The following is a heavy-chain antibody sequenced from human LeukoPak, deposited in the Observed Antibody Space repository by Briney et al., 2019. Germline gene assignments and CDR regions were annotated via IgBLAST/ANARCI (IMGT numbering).Heavy chain of an antibody. V-gene: IGHV3-74*01. J-gene: IGHJ4*02. CDR1: GFTFSSYA. Sequence: GGSLRLSCAASGFTFSSYAMSWVRQAPGKGPMWVSRICPDGTVTNYADSVKARFIISRDNARNAVYLQMNSLRVEDTAVYYCVRDFRSADYWGQGTLVTVSS. CDR2: ICPDGTVT. CDR3: VRDFRSADY.